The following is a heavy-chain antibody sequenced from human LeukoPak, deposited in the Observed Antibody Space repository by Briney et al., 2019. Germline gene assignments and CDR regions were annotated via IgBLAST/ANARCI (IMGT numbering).Heavy chain of an antibody. V-gene: IGHV1-8*01. D-gene: IGHD6-19*01. CDR2: MNPNSGNT. Sequence: ASVKVSCKASGYTFTSYDINWGRQATGQGLERMGWMNPNSGNTGYAQKFQSRVTMTRNHSISTAYMELSSLRSEDAVVHYGARALAQGQWLVRGYYYYMDVWAKGPTVTVSS. J-gene: IGHJ6*03. CDR1: GYTFTSYD. CDR3: ARALAQGQWLVRGYYYYMDV.